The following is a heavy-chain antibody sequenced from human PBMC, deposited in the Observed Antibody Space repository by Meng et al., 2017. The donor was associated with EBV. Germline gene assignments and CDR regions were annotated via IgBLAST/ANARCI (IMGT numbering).Heavy chain of an antibody. D-gene: IGHD1-20*01. V-gene: IGHV1-69*01. J-gene: IGHJ4*02. CDR2: INPIFGTA. CDR3: ARAPDNWNDGPYY. Sequence: VLRVEVGAAVEQPGARGKAPFMAVEGTSSSYAIRWVRHAPVQGLGWMGEINPIFGTANYAQKFQGRVTITADESTSTAYMELSSLRSEDTAVYYCARAPDNWNDGPYYWGQGTLVTVSS. CDR1: EGTSSSYA.